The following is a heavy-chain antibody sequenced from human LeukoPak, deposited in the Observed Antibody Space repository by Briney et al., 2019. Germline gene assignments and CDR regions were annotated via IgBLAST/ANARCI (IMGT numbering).Heavy chain of an antibody. CDR2: IKEDGSEK. CDR1: GFTFSSYW. D-gene: IGHD5-12*01. CDR3: ARDRGGSFEY. J-gene: IGHJ4*02. Sequence: GGSLRLSCAASGFTFSSYWMNWVRRAPGKGLEWVANIKEDGSEKYYVDSVKGRFTISRDNAKNSLYLQMNSLRAEDTALYYCARDRGGSFEYWGQGSLVTVSS. V-gene: IGHV3-7*05.